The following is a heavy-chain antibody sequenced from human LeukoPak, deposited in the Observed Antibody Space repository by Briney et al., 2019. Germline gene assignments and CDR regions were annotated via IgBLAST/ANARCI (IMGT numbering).Heavy chain of an antibody. CDR3: ARWYCSSTTCYYLDY. Sequence: SETLSLTCTVSGGSISSYYWSWIRQPPGRGLEYIGHIYYSGRTDYNPSLRSRVTISVDTSKNQFYLKLNSVTAADTAVYYCARWYCSSTTCYYLDYWDQGTLVTVSS. CDR2: IYYSGRT. J-gene: IGHJ4*02. CDR1: GGSISSYY. V-gene: IGHV4-59*01. D-gene: IGHD2-2*01.